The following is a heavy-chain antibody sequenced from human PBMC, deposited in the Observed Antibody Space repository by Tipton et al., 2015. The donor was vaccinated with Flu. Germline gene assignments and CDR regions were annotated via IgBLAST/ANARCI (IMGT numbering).Heavy chain of an antibody. CDR1: GGSFSGYY. V-gene: IGHV4-34*01. D-gene: IGHD3-9*01. J-gene: IGHJ5*02. CDR2: INHSGST. Sequence: TLSLTCAVYGGSFSGYYWSWIRQPPGKGLEWIGEINHSGSTNYNPSLKSRVTISVDTSKNQFSLKLSSVTAADTAVYYCARAMAGYTWGQGTLVTVSS. CDR3: ARAMAGYT.